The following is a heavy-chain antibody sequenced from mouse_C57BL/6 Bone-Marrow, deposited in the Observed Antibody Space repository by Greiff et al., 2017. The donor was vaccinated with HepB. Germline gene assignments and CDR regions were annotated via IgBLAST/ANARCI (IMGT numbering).Heavy chain of an antibody. CDR2: INPSTGGT. CDR1: GYSFTGYY. Sequence: VQLKESGPELVKPGASVKISCKASGYSFTGYYMNWVKRSPEKSLEWIGEINPSTGGTTYNQKFKAKATLPVDKSSSTAYMQLKNLTSEDSAVYYCARRTYDYDEGAWFAYWGQGTLVTVSA. CDR3: ARRTYDYDEGAWFAY. J-gene: IGHJ3*01. D-gene: IGHD2-4*01. V-gene: IGHV1-42*01.